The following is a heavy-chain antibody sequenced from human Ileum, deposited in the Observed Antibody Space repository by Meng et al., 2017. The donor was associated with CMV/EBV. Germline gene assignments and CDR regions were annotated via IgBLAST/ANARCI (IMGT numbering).Heavy chain of an antibody. Sequence: ASVKVSCKASGYTFTSYGISWVRQAPGQGLEWMGWISAYNGNTNYAQKLQGRVTMTTDTSTSTAYMELSRLTSEDTGVYYCAREGPFTNYFDYWGQGTLVTVSS. CDR2: ISAYNGNT. V-gene: IGHV1-18*01. CDR1: GYTFTSYG. J-gene: IGHJ4*02. D-gene: IGHD2-2*01. CDR3: AREGPFTNYFDY.